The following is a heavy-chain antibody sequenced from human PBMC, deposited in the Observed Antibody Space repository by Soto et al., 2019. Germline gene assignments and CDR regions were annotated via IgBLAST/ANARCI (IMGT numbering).Heavy chain of an antibody. D-gene: IGHD3-3*01. CDR3: ARVFPYYYYYMDV. V-gene: IGHV3-48*01. CDR1: GFTFSSYS. Sequence: GGSLRLSCAASGFTFSSYSMNWVRQAPGKGLEWVSYISSSSSTIYYADSVKGRFTISRDNAKNSLYLQMNSLRAEDTAVYYCARVFPYYYYYMDVWGKGTTVTVSS. CDR2: ISSSSSTI. J-gene: IGHJ6*03.